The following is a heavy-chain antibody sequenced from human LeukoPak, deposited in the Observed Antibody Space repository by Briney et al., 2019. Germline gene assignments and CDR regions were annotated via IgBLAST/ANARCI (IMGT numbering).Heavy chain of an antibody. CDR1: GGSFSGYY. Sequence: TSETLSLTCAVYGGSFSGYYWSWIRQPPGKGLEWIGEINHSGSTNYNPSLKSRVTISVDTSKNQFSLKLSSVTAADTAVYYCARRWGSVWSGYLYHFDYWGQGTLATVSS. D-gene: IGHD3-3*01. J-gene: IGHJ4*02. CDR3: ARRWGSVWSGYLYHFDY. V-gene: IGHV4-34*01. CDR2: INHSGST.